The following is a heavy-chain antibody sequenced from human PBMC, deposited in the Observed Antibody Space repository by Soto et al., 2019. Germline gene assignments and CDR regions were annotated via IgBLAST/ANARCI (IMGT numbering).Heavy chain of an antibody. CDR2: IYYSGST. D-gene: IGHD5-18*01. J-gene: IGHJ4*02. CDR3: ARHGDSSGYSYISKYYFDY. V-gene: IGHV4-39*01. CDR1: GGSISSSSYY. Sequence: SETLSLTCTVSGGSISSSSYYWGWIRQPPGKGLEWIGSIYYSGSTYYNPSLKSRVTISVDTSKNQFSLKLNSVTAADTAVYYCARHGDSSGYSYISKYYFDYWGQGTLVTVSS.